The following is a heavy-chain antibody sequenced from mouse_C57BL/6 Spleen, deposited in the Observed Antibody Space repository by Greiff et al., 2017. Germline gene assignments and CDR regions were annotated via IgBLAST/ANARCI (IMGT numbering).Heavy chain of an antibody. CDR3: ARGGGYYAMDY. CDR1: GFTFSDYG. D-gene: IGHD1-1*02. Sequence: EVKLMESGGGLVKPGGSLQLSCAASGFTFSDYGMHWVRQAPEKGLEWVSYISSGSSTIYYADTVKGRFTISRDNAKNTLFLQMTSLRSEDTAMDYCARGGGYYAMDYWGQGTSVTVSS. V-gene: IGHV5-17*01. J-gene: IGHJ4*01. CDR2: ISSGSSTI.